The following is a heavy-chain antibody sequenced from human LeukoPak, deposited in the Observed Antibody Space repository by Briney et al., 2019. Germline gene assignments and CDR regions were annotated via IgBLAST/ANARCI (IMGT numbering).Heavy chain of an antibody. Sequence: GGSLRLSCAASGFTFSSYSMIWVRQAPGKGLEWVSSISSSSSYIYYADSVKGRFTISRDNAKNSLYLQMNSLRAEDTAVYYCARDLGSSWYLGAFDIWGQGTMVTVSS. CDR2: ISSSSSYI. J-gene: IGHJ3*02. CDR1: GFTFSSYS. V-gene: IGHV3-21*01. D-gene: IGHD6-13*01. CDR3: ARDLGSSWYLGAFDI.